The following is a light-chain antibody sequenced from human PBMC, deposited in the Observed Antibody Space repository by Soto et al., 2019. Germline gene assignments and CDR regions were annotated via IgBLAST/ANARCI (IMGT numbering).Light chain of an antibody. CDR2: GAS. V-gene: IGKV3-15*01. CDR1: LGFRTN. J-gene: IGKJ1*01. CDR3: QQYNNWPPWT. Sequence: ELWRRHFQATLLVSPGERATFSCRAILGFRTNLAWYQQKPGKAPRLLIYGASTRANGIPARFSGSGSGTEFTLTISSLQSEDFAVYYCQQYNNWPPWTFGQGTKVEIK.